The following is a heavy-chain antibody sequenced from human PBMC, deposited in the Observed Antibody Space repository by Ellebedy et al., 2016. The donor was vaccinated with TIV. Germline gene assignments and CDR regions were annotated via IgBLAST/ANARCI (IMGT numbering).Heavy chain of an antibody. CDR2: ISYDGSNK. Sequence: GGSLRLXCAASGFTFSSYTMHWVRQAPGKGLEWVAVISYDGSNKYYADSVKGRFTISRDNSKNTLFLQMNSLRAEDTAVFYCKANGGGVLDIWGQGTMVTVSS. D-gene: IGHD3-10*01. J-gene: IGHJ3*02. CDR1: GFTFSSYT. V-gene: IGHV3-30*14. CDR3: KANGGGVLDI.